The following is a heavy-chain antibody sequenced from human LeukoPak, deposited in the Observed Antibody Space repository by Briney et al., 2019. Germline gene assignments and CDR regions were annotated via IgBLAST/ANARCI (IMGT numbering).Heavy chain of an antibody. V-gene: IGHV3-74*01. CDR1: GFTFSSYW. CDR3: ARDRRYYDSSGYYSDPLDY. Sequence: PGGSLRLSCAASGFTFSSYWMHCVPEAPGKGLVCVSRINSEGSSTSYADSVKGRFTISRDNAKNTLYLQMNSLRAEDTAVYYCARDRRYYDSSGYYSDPLDYWGQGTLVTVSS. J-gene: IGHJ4*02. CDR2: INSEGSST. D-gene: IGHD3-22*01.